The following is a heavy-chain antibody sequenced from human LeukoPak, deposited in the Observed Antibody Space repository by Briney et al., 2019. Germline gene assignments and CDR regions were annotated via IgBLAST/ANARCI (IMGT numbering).Heavy chain of an antibody. J-gene: IGHJ4*02. D-gene: IGHD4-17*01. Sequence: GGSLRLSCAASGFTFSGSAMHWVRQASGKGLEWVGRIRSKANSYATAYAASVKGRFTISRDDSKNTAYLQMSSLKTEDTAVYYCTRRDYGDYDYFDYWGQGTLVTVSS. CDR1: GFTFSGSA. CDR2: IRSKANSYAT. V-gene: IGHV3-73*01. CDR3: TRRDYGDYDYFDY.